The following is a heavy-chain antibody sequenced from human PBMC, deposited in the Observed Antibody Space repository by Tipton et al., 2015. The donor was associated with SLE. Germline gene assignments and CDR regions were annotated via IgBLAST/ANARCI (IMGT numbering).Heavy chain of an antibody. V-gene: IGHV4-59*11. CDR1: GGSISSHD. CDR2: IYYSGST. Sequence: TLSLTCTVSGGSISSHDWSWIRQPPGKGLEWIGSIYYSGSTYNNPSLKSRVTISVDRSKNQFSLKLSSVTAADTAVYYCAREWDGGSYTFDAFDIWGQGTMVTVSS. CDR3: AREWDGGSYTFDAFDI. D-gene: IGHD1-26*01. J-gene: IGHJ3*02.